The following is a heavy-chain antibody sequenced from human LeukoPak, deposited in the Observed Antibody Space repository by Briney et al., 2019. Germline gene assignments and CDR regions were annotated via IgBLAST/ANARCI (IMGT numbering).Heavy chain of an antibody. D-gene: IGHD5-12*01. J-gene: IGHJ4*02. CDR2: ISSGGTYV. Sequence: GGSLRLSCAASGFTFSNVWMNWVRQAPGKGLEWVSSISSGGTYVDYADSVKGRFTISRDNAKNSLYLQMNSLRAEDTAVFYCARDPGYSNSPYYLDYWGQGTLVTVSS. V-gene: IGHV3-21*01. CDR1: GFTFSNVW. CDR3: ARDPGYSNSPYYLDY.